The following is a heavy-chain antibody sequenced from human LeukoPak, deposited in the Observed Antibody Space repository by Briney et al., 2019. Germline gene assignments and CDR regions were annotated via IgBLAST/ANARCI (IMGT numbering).Heavy chain of an antibody. Sequence: ASVKVSCKASGYTFTSYGISWVRQAPGQGLEWMGWISAYNGNTNYAQKLQGRVTMTTDTSTSTAYMELRSLRSDDTAVYYCAREGSYYDSSGYLPWGQGTLVTVSS. CDR3: AREGSYYDSSGYLP. J-gene: IGHJ4*02. CDR2: ISAYNGNT. D-gene: IGHD3-22*01. CDR1: GYTFTSYG. V-gene: IGHV1-18*01.